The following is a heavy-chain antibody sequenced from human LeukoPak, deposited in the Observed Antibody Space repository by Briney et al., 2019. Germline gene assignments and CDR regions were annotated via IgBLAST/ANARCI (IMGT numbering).Heavy chain of an antibody. Sequence: SETPSLTCTVSGGSISSYYWSWIRQPPGKGLEWIGYIYYSGSTNYNPSLKSRVTISVDTSKNQFSLKLSSVTAADTAVYYCARIDFWSGYSYWGQGTLVTVSS. CDR2: IYYSGST. D-gene: IGHD3-3*01. CDR1: GGSISSYY. J-gene: IGHJ4*02. CDR3: ARIDFWSGYSY. V-gene: IGHV4-59*01.